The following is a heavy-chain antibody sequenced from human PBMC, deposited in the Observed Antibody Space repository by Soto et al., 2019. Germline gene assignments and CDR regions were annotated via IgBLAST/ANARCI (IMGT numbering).Heavy chain of an antibody. D-gene: IGHD3-10*01. V-gene: IGHV1-18*01. Sequence: QVQLVQSGTEVKKPGASVKVSCKASGYSFTGFGITWVRQAPGQGLEWMGWISAYNGNTNYAQKFQGRVAMTTDKSTSTAYMELRSLRSDDTAVYYCARSRGGSGIYGEDSWGQGTLVTVSS. CDR2: ISAYNGNT. CDR1: GYSFTGFG. J-gene: IGHJ4*02. CDR3: ARSRGGSGIYGEDS.